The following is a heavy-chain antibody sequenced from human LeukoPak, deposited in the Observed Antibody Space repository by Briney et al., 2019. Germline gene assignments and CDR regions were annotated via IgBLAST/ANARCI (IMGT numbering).Heavy chain of an antibody. CDR1: GGTFSSYA. V-gene: IGHV1-18*01. CDR3: ARDPPNYDFWSGYHNWFDP. J-gene: IGHJ5*02. D-gene: IGHD3-3*01. CDR2: ISAYNGNT. Sequence: ASVKVSCKASGGTFSSYAISWVRQAPGQGLEWMGWISAYNGNTNYAQKLQGRVTMTTDTSTSTAYMELRSLRSDDTAVYYCARDPPNYDFWSGYHNWFDPWGQGTLVTVSS.